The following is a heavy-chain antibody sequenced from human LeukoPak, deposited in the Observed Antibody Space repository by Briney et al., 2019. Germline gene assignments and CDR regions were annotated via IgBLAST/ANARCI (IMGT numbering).Heavy chain of an antibody. Sequence: PGGSLRLSCTASGFTFGDYAMSWFRQAPGKGLEWVGLIRSKAYGGTTEYAASVKGRFTISRDDSKSIAYLQMNSLKTEDTAVYYCTREYYDFWSGYLFDYWGQGTLVTVSS. J-gene: IGHJ4*02. CDR1: GFTFGDYA. CDR3: TREYYDFWSGYLFDY. D-gene: IGHD3-3*01. CDR2: IRSKAYGGTT. V-gene: IGHV3-49*03.